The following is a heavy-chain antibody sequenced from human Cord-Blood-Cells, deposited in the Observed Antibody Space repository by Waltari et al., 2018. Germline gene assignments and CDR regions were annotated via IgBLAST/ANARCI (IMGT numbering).Heavy chain of an antibody. CDR2: ISGSGGST. J-gene: IGHJ6*03. CDR1: GFTFSSYA. D-gene: IGHD3-10*01. CDR3: AKGEGSGSYYYFYYYMDV. Sequence: EVQLVESGGGSVQPGGSLRLSCAASGFTFSSYAMSWVRQAPGKGLEWVSAISGSGGSTYYADSVKGRFTIFRDNSKNTLYLQMNSLIAEDTAVYYCAKGEGSGSYYYFYYYMDVWGKGTTVTVSS. V-gene: IGHV3-23*04.